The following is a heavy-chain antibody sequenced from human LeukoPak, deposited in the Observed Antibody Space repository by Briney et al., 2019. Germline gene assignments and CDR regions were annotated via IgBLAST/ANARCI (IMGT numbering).Heavy chain of an antibody. J-gene: IGHJ4*02. V-gene: IGHV4-59*01. CDR3: ASYSYYYDSSGYFDY. Sequence: SETLSLTCAVYGGSFSGYYWSWIRQPPGKGLEWVGYIYYSGSTNYNPSLKSRVTISVDTSKNQFSLKLSSVTAADTAVYYCASYSYYYDSSGYFDYWGQGTLVTVSS. CDR1: GGSFSGYY. CDR2: IYYSGST. D-gene: IGHD3-22*01.